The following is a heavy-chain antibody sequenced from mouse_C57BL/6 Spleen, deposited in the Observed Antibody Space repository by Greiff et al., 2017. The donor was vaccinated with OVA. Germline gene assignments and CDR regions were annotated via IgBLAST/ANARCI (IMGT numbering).Heavy chain of an antibody. CDR3: ARRRSRNYFDY. CDR2: IYPGNGDT. V-gene: IGHV1-55*01. J-gene: IGHJ2*01. Sequence: QVQLQQPGAELVKPGASVKMSCKASGYTFTSYWITWVKQRHGQGLEWIGDIYPGNGDTNYNEKFKGKATLTVEKSSSTAYMQLSSLTSEDSAVYYCARRRSRNYFDYWGQGTTLTVSS. CDR1: GYTFTSYW.